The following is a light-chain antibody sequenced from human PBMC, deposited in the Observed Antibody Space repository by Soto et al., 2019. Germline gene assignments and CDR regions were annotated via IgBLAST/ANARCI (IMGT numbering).Light chain of an antibody. V-gene: IGKV3D-15*01. CDR3: QQYNSYWT. Sequence: EIVMTQSPATLSVSPGERATLSCRASQSVSSNLAWYQQKPGQAPRLLIYGVYTRAPGIPARFSGSGSGTEFTLTISSLQPDDFATYYCQQYNSYWTFGQGTKVDIK. CDR2: GVY. J-gene: IGKJ1*01. CDR1: QSVSSN.